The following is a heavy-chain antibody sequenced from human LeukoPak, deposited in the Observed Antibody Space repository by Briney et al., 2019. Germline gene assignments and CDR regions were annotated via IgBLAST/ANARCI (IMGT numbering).Heavy chain of an antibody. CDR1: GGTFSSYA. CDR3: ASSVRGVTHFDY. J-gene: IGHJ4*02. CDR2: IIPILGIA. Sequence: EASVKVSCKASGGTFSSYAISWVRQAPGQGLEWMGRIIPILGIANYAQKFQGRVTITADKSTSTAYMELSSLRSEDTAVYYCASSVRGVTHFDYWGQGTLVTVSS. V-gene: IGHV1-69*04. D-gene: IGHD3-10*01.